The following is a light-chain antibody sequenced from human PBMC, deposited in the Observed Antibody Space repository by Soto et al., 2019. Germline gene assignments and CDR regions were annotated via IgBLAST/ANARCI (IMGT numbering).Light chain of an antibody. V-gene: IGKV3-20*01. CDR1: QSVSSSY. J-gene: IGKJ1*01. CDR2: GAS. CDR3: QQYGSSPRT. Sequence: EIVLTQSPGTLSLSPGERATLSCRASQSVSSSYLAWYQQKPGQAPRLLIYGASSRATGISDRFSGSGSGTDFTLTISRLEPEDFVVYYCQQYGSSPRTFGQGTKVDIK.